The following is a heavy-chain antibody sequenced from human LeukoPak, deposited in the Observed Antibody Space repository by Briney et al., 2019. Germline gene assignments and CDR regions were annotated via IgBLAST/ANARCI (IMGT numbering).Heavy chain of an antibody. CDR1: GYTFTGYY. J-gene: IGHJ6*02. CDR2: INPNSGGT. CDR3: ARDVSYYHYYYGMDV. V-gene: IGHV1-2*02. D-gene: IGHD1-26*01. Sequence: ASVKVSCKASGYTFTGYYMHWVRQAPGQGLEWMGWINPNSGGTNYAQKFQGRVTMTRDTSISTAYMELSRLRSDDTAVYYCARDVSYYHYYYGMDVWGQGTTVTVSS.